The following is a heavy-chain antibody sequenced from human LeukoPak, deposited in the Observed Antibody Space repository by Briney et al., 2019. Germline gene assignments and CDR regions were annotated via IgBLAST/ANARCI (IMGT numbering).Heavy chain of an antibody. V-gene: IGHV3-7*01. D-gene: IGHD3-3*01. CDR2: INTDGTKT. J-gene: IGHJ5*02. CDR1: GFTFTRFW. CDR3: ATAPASVDSS. Sequence: GGSLRLSRAASGFTFTRFWLTWVRQSPGKGLEWVANINTDGTKTTYVDSVEGRFAISRDNAKNSVFLLMTSLRAEDTAMYYCATAPASVDSSWGQGTLVAVSS.